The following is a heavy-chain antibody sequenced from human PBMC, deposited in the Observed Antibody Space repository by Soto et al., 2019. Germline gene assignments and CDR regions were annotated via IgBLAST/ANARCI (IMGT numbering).Heavy chain of an antibody. CDR2: ISTYNDNT. CDR3: ARENGSGSYYWGTQGNWFDP. Sequence: QVQLVQSGAEVKKPGASVKVSCKASGYTFTSNRISWVRQAPGQGLEWMGWISTYNDNTKYAQKLQGRVIMTTDKSTSTAYMELRSLRSDDTVVYYCARENGSGSYYWGTQGNWFDPWGQGTLVIVSS. D-gene: IGHD3-10*01. CDR1: GYTFTSNR. J-gene: IGHJ5*02. V-gene: IGHV1-18*01.